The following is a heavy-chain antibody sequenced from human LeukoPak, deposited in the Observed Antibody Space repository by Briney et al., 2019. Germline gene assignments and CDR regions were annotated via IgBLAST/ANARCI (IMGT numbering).Heavy chain of an antibody. CDR1: GGSISSGGYY. D-gene: IGHD6-13*01. V-gene: IGHV4-31*03. Sequence: PSQTLSLTCTVSGGSISSGGYYWSWIRQHPGKGLEWIGYIYYSGSTYYNPSLKSRVTISVDTSKNQFSLKLSSVTAADTAVYYCARERAHSSSSPFDYWGQGTLVTVSS. J-gene: IGHJ4*02. CDR2: IYYSGST. CDR3: ARERAHSSSSPFDY.